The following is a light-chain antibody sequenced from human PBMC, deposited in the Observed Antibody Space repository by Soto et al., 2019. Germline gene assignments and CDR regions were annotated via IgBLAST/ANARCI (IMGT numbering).Light chain of an antibody. V-gene: IGKV3-11*01. Sequence: EIWLTQSPATLPLSPGERATPSCRASQSVSNYLAWYQEKPGQAPRLLIYDAFNRATGIPARFSGSGSGTDSTLTISSLEPEDFELYYCHQRSSWPITFGQGTRLENK. J-gene: IGKJ5*01. CDR2: DAF. CDR1: QSVSNY. CDR3: HQRSSWPIT.